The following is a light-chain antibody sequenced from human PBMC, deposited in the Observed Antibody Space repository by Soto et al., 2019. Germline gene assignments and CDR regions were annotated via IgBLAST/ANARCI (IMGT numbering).Light chain of an antibody. J-gene: IGLJ2*01. V-gene: IGLV2-8*01. CDR1: SSDVGGYNF. Sequence: QSALTQPPSASGSPGQSVTISCTGTSSDVGGYNFVSWYQRHPGKAPKLMIYEVNKRPSGVPDRFSGSKSGNTASLTVSGLQAEDEADYYCSAYGGSNFVLFGGGTKLTVL. CDR2: EVN. CDR3: SAYGGSNFVL.